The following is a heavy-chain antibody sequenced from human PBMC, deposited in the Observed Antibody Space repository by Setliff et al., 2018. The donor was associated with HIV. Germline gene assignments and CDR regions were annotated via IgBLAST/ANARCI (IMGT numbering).Heavy chain of an antibody. CDR1: GGSIRSGSYY. J-gene: IGHJ3*01. V-gene: IGHV4-61*09. CDR2: IYTNGYT. CDR3: ARAPPGIQNDAFDV. Sequence: SETLSLTCTVSGGSIRSGSYYWTWIRQPAGKGPEWIGHIYTNGYTNYNPSLKSRVTISVDTSRDQFSLPLTSVTAADTAVYYCARAPPGIQNDAFDVWGQGTMVTVS.